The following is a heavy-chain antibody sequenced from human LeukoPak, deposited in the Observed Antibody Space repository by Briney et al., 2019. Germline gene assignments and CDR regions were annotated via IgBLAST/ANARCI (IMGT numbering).Heavy chain of an antibody. CDR1: GFTVISNY. CDR2: IYSGGST. CDR3: ASGFSSSWYPEYFQH. V-gene: IGHV3-53*01. D-gene: IGHD6-13*01. Sequence: GGCLRLSCAASGFTVISNYMSWVRQAPGEGLEWVSVIYSGGSTYYADSVKGRFTISRDNSKNTLYLQMNSLRAEDTAVYYCASGFSSSWYPEYFQHWGQGSLVTVSS. J-gene: IGHJ1*01.